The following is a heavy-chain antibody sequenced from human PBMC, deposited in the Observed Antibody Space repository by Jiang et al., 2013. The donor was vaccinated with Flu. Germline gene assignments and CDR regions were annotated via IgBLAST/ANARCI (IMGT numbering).Heavy chain of an antibody. CDR2: IIPILGIA. D-gene: IGHD3-10*01. J-gene: IGHJ5*02. Sequence: GAEVKKPGSSVKVSCKASGGTFSSYTISWVRQAPGQGLEWMGRIIPILGIANYAQKFQGRVTITADKSTSTAYMELSSLRSEDTAVYYCARGDDWFGGVQGTPGPNNWFDPWGQGTLVTVSS. CDR1: GGTFSSYT. CDR3: ARGDDWFGGVQGTPGPNNWFDP. V-gene: IGHV1-69*02.